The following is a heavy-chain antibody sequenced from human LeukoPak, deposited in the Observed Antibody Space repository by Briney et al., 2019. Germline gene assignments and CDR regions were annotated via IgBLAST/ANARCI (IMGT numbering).Heavy chain of an antibody. CDR1: GFTLSTYW. Sequence: QTGGSLRLSCTASGFTLSTYWMSWFRQAPKKGLEWVANIKQDDSEKYYVGSVKGRFTISRDNAKNSVYLQMNSLRVKDTAVYYCGRGGAVASYWGQGTLVTVSS. CDR2: IKQDDSEK. J-gene: IGHJ4*02. V-gene: IGHV3-7*01. CDR3: GRGGAVASY. D-gene: IGHD6-19*01.